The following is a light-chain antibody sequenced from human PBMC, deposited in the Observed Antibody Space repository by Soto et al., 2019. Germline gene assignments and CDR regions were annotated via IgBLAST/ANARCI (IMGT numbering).Light chain of an antibody. CDR2: LGS. CDR3: MQARQTPIT. J-gene: IGKJ5*01. V-gene: IGKV2-28*01. Sequence: DIVMTQSPLSLPVTPGEPASISCRSSQSLLHSYGNNYLDWYLQKPGQSPQLLIYLGSTRASGVPDRFSGSGSGTDFTLKISRVEAEEVGLYYCMQARQTPITFGQGTRLEIK. CDR1: QSLLHSYGNNY.